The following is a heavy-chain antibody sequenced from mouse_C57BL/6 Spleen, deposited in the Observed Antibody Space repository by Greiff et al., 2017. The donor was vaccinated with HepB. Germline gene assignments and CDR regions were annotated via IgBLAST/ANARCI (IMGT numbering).Heavy chain of an antibody. CDR1: GYTFTDYE. D-gene: IGHD1-1*01. V-gene: IGHV1-15*01. CDR2: IDPETGGT. Sequence: VQLQQSGAELVRPGASVTLSCKASGYTFTDYEMHWVKQTPVHGLEWIGAIDPETGGTAYNQKFKGKAILTADKSSSTAYMELRSLTSEDSAVYYCTRHGSSYRRCAYWGQGTLVTVSA. CDR3: TRHGSSYRRCAY. J-gene: IGHJ3*01.